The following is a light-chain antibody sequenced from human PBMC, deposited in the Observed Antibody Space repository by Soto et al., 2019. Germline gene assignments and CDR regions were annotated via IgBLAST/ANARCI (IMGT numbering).Light chain of an antibody. CDR2: EGS. Sequence: QSALTQPASVSGSPGQSITISCTGTNRDVGNYNLASWYQQHPGKAPEIMIYEGSKRPSGVSNRFSGSKSGNTASLTISGLQAEDEADYYCCSYAGDKTWVFGGGTKLTVL. CDR1: NRDVGNYNL. J-gene: IGLJ3*02. V-gene: IGLV2-23*01. CDR3: CSYAGDKTWV.